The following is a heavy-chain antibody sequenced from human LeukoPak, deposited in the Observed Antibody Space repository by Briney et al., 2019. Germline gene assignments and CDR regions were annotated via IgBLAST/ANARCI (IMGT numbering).Heavy chain of an antibody. CDR1: GFTFSSYA. CDR2: ISGRGGST. D-gene: IGHD3-3*01. V-gene: IGHV3-23*01. CDR3: AKDFWSDYYSGCFDY. J-gene: IGHJ4*02. Sequence: GGSLRLSCAASGFTFSSYAMSWVRQAPGKGLEWVSSISGRGGSTYYADSVKGRFTISRDNSKNTLYLQMNSLRAEDTAVYYCAKDFWSDYYSGCFDYWGQGTLVTVSS.